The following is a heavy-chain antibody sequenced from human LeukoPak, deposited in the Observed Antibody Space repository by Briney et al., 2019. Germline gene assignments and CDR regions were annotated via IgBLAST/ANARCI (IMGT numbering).Heavy chain of an antibody. CDR3: AKDPQDGYNYDYFDY. CDR1: GFTFSSYG. Sequence: GGSLRLSCAASGFTFSSYGMHWVRQAPGKGLEWVAVISYDGSNKYYADSVKGRFTISRDNSKNTLYLQMNSLRAEDTAVYYCAKDPQDGYNYDYFDYWGQGTLVTVSS. V-gene: IGHV3-30*18. D-gene: IGHD5-24*01. CDR2: ISYDGSNK. J-gene: IGHJ4*02.